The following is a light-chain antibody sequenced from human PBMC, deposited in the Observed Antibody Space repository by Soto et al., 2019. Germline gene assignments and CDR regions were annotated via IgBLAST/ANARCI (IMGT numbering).Light chain of an antibody. CDR3: SSSTLTSYV. CDR1: SSDVDFYNF. J-gene: IGLJ1*01. V-gene: IGLV2-14*01. CDR2: EVS. Sequence: QSVLTQPASVAGSPGQSITISCTGTSSDVDFYNFVSCYQQHPGKAPKLIIYEVSNRSSGVSSRFSGSKSGNTASLTISGLRAEDEADYYCSSSTLTSYVFGTGTKVTVL.